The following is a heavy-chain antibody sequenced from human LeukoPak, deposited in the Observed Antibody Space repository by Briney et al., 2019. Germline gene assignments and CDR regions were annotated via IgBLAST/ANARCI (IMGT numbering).Heavy chain of an antibody. CDR1: GYTFTGYY. CDR2: INPNSGGT. J-gene: IGHJ4*02. Sequence: ASVKVSCKASGYTFTGYYMHWVRQAPGQGLEWMGRINPNSGGTNYAQKFQGRVTMTRDTSTSTVYMELSSLRSEDTAVYYCARDAISYNYYDSSGYYAHWGQGTLVTVSS. CDR3: ARDAISYNYYDSSGYYAH. D-gene: IGHD3-22*01. V-gene: IGHV1-2*06.